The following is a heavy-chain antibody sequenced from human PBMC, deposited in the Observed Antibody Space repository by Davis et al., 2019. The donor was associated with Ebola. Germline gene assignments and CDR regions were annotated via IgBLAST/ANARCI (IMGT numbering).Heavy chain of an antibody. V-gene: IGHV1-18*01. CDR1: GYTFTSYG. D-gene: IGHD3-16*01. J-gene: IGHJ4*02. Sequence: ASVKVSCKASGYTFTSYGLNWVRQAPGQGLEWMGWISAYNGHTKYAQKVQDRVTMTTDTTTSTAYMELRRLRSDDTAVYYCAREVWDYWGQGSLVTVSS. CDR2: ISAYNGHT. CDR3: AREVWDY.